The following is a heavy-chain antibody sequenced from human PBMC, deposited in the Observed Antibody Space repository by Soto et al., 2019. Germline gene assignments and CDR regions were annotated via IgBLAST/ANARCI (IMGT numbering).Heavy chain of an antibody. CDR2: IYYSGST. V-gene: IGHV4-39*07. D-gene: IGHD3-3*01. CDR1: GGSISSSSYY. CDR3: ARDVGVTIFGVVKENWFDP. Sequence: SETLSLTCTVSGGSISSSSYYWGWIRQPPGKGLEWIGSIYYSGSTYYNPSLKSRVTISVDTSKNQFSLKLSSVTAADTAVYYCARDVGVTIFGVVKENWFDPWGQGTLVTVSS. J-gene: IGHJ5*02.